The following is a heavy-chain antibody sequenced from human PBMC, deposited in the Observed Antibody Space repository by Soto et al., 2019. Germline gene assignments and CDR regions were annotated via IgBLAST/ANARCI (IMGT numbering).Heavy chain of an antibody. D-gene: IGHD3-9*01. CDR2: INPNSGGT. Sequence: ASVKVSCKASGYTFTGYYMHWVRQAPGQGLEWMGWINPNSGGTNYAQKFQGWVTMTRDTSISTAYMELSRLRSDDTAVYYCARSLRYFDCFLDPWGQGTLVTVSS. CDR3: ARSLRYFDCFLDP. J-gene: IGHJ5*02. V-gene: IGHV1-2*04. CDR1: GYTFTGYY.